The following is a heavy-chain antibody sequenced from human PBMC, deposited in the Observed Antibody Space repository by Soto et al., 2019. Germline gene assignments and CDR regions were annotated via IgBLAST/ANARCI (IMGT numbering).Heavy chain of an antibody. CDR3: ARRGSLYNWNQRGSDYYGMDV. D-gene: IGHD1-20*01. CDR1: GYTFTSYA. V-gene: IGHV1-3*01. J-gene: IGHJ6*02. CDR2: INAGNGNT. Sequence: GASVKVSCKASGYTFTSYAMHWVRQAPGQRLEWMGWINAGNGNTKYSQKFQGRVTITRDTSASTAYMELSSLRSEDTAVYYCARRGSLYNWNQRGSDYYGMDVWGQGTTVTVSS.